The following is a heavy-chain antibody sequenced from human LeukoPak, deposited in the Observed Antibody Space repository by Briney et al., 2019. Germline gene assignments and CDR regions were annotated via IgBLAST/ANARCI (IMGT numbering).Heavy chain of an antibody. D-gene: IGHD3-16*02. CDR2: IYYIGST. CDR3: ARYIGGRYYYYYMDV. J-gene: IGHJ6*03. V-gene: IGHV4-39*01. CDR1: GGSLSSSSYY. Sequence: SETLSLTCTVSGGSLSSSSYYWGWIRQPPGKGLEWIGNIYYIGSTYYNPSLKSRVTISVDTSKNQFSLKLSSVTAADTAVYYCARYIGGRYYYYYMDVWGKGTTVTISS.